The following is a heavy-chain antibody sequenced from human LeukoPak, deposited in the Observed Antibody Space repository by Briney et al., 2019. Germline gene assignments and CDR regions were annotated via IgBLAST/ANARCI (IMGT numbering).Heavy chain of an antibody. Sequence: SETLSLTCTVSGASISGSGYYWGWIRQPPGKGLEWIGNIYSSGSTYYNASLQSRVTLSIDTSKNQFSLRLNSVTAADTAMYYCAKSGGYGLIDYWGQGTLVTVSS. V-gene: IGHV4-39*01. CDR3: AKSGGYGLIDY. J-gene: IGHJ4*02. CDR1: GASISGSGYY. CDR2: IYSSGST. D-gene: IGHD1-26*01.